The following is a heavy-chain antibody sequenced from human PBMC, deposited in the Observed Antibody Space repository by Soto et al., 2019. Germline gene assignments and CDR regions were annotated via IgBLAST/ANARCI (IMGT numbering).Heavy chain of an antibody. CDR3: AREYFDLLPNGLRYYYVIDV. D-gene: IGHD3-9*01. V-gene: IGHV4-31*03. CDR2: IYYSGST. J-gene: IGHJ6*02. CDR1: GGSISSGGYY. Sequence: PSETLSLTCTVSGGSISSGGYYWSWIRQHPGKGLEWIGYIYYSGSTYYNPSLKSRVTISVDTSKNQFSLKLSSVTAADTAVYYCAREYFDLLPNGLRYYYVIDVWGQGTSVTGSS.